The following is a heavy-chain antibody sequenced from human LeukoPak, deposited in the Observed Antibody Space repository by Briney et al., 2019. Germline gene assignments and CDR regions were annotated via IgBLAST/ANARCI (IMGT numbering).Heavy chain of an antibody. CDR3: ARRDWECSSTSCYSTTFDY. D-gene: IGHD2-2*01. J-gene: IGHJ4*02. Sequence: SETLSLTCTVSGGSISSSSYYWGWLRQPPGKGLEWIGSIYYSGSTYYNPSLKSRVTISVDASKNQFSLKLSSVTAADTAVYCARRDWECSSTSCYSTTFDYWGQGTLVTVSS. CDR1: GGSISSSSYY. V-gene: IGHV4-39*01. CDR2: IYYSGST.